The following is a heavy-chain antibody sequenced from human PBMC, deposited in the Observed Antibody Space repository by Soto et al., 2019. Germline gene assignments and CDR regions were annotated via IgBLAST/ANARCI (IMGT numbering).Heavy chain of an antibody. J-gene: IGHJ4*02. V-gene: IGHV3-72*01. Sequence: EVPLVESGGGLVQPGGSLRLSCVASGFTFSDHYMDWVRQALGKGLEWVGRIRNKANSYTTEYGASVKGRFTISRDDSKNSLYLQMNSLKTEDTAVYYCARVSGALDYWGQGTLVTVSS. CDR1: GFTFSDHY. CDR3: ARVSGALDY. CDR2: IRNKANSYTT.